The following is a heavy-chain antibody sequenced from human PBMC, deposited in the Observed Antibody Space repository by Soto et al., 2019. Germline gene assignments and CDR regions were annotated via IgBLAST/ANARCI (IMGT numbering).Heavy chain of an antibody. J-gene: IGHJ4*02. Sequence: QLQLVESGGGVVQPGTSLRLSCTASGFMFKSYVMHWVRQAPGKGLEWVALTSYDGNNKYYGDSVKGRFTVSRDNSKNTLHLQMDSLRPEYTALYYWARWGTTGGFDLWGQGTLVSVSS. D-gene: IGHD3-16*01. CDR2: TSYDGNNK. V-gene: IGHV3-30*19. CDR1: GFMFKSYV. CDR3: ARWGTTGGFDL.